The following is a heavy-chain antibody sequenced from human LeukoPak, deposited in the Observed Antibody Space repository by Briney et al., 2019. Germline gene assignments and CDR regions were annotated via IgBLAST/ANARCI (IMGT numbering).Heavy chain of an antibody. CDR2: IYSSGST. V-gene: IGHV4-59*01. D-gene: IGHD6-13*01. J-gene: IGHJ4*02. CDR1: GGSISNYY. CDR3: ARGRYDSSWSRFDY. Sequence: SETLSLTCIVSGGSISNYYWSWIRQPPGRGLEWIGHIYSSGSTNYNPSPKSRVTISVDTSKNQFSLKLSSVTAADTAVYYCARGRYDSSWSRFDYWGQGTLVTVSS.